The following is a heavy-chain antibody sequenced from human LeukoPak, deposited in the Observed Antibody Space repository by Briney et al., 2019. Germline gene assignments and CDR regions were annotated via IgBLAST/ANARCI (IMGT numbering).Heavy chain of an antibody. CDR2: ISISSTYI. CDR1: RFTFTIDN. D-gene: IGHD3-9*01. J-gene: IGHJ4*02. V-gene: IGHV3-21*01. Sequence: RVGSLRPSCAASRFTFTIDNMNWVRQTPGEGLEWVSSISISSTYIYYADSVKGRLTIPRDNPKNSPYRQMNSLRAQDTAVNFFARDYYDIFTGYYTPDYWGKGTLVTVSS. CDR3: ARDYYDIFTGYYTPDY.